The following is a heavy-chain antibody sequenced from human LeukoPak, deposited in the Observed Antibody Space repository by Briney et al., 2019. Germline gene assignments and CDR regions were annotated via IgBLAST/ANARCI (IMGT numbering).Heavy chain of an antibody. CDR2: MYCSGST. Sequence: PSETLSLTCTVSGDSVSLYYRSWIRQPPGKGLEWIGNMYCSGSTTYNPSLKSRITLSVDTSKNQFSLKLSSVTAADTAVYYCARGMFAFDIWGQGTMVTVSS. D-gene: IGHD3-10*02. V-gene: IGHV4-59*02. CDR1: GDSVSLYY. J-gene: IGHJ3*02. CDR3: ARGMFAFDI.